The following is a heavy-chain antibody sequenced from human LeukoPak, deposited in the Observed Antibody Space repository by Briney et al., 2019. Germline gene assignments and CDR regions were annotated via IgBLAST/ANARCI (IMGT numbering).Heavy chain of an antibody. Sequence: PSETLSLTCAVYGGSFSGYYWSWIRQPPGKGLEWIGEINHSGSTNYNPSLKSRVTISVDTSKNQFSLNLSSVTAADTAVYYCARHLHTYYYASGGDRGFDYWGQGTLVTVSS. CDR1: GGSFSGYY. D-gene: IGHD3-10*01. V-gene: IGHV4-34*01. J-gene: IGHJ4*02. CDR2: INHSGST. CDR3: ARHLHTYYYASGGDRGFDY.